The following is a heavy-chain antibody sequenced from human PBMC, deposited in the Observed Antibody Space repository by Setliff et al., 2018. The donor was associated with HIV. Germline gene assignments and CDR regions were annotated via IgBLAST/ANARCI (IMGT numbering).Heavy chain of an antibody. CDR3: ARGIKLVGGVIVGSMDV. V-gene: IGHV1-24*01. D-gene: IGHD3-16*02. J-gene: IGHJ6*03. CDR1: GYTLTELP. CDR2: FDPEDAET. Sequence: ASVKVSCKLSGYTLTELPMHWVRQAPGKGLEWMGGFDPEDAETIYAEKLQGRVTMTRNTSISTAYMELSSLRSEDTAVYYCARGIKLVGGVIVGSMDVWGKGTTVTVSS.